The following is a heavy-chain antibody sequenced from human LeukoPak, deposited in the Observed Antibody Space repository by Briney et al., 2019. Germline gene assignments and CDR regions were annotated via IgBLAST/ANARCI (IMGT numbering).Heavy chain of an antibody. V-gene: IGHV4-34*01. J-gene: IGHJ6*03. CDR1: GGSFSDYR. D-gene: IGHD3-10*01. CDR2: INHSGST. CDR3: ARGQRSDAGWGLYYYYYYIDV. Sequence: SETLSLTCAVYGGSFSDYRWSWIRQPPGKGLEWIGEINHSGSTNHNPALKSRGTISVDTSKKQFSLKLTSVTAADTAVYYCARGQRSDAGWGLYYYYYYIDVWGKGTTVTVSS.